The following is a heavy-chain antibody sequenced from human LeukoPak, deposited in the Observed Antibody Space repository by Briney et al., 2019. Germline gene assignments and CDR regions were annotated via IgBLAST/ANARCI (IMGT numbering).Heavy chain of an antibody. CDR3: ARDRPDYSVDY. CDR2: ISYDGSNK. Sequence: GGSLRLSCAASGFTFSSYAMHWVRQAPGKGLEWVAVISYDGSNKYYADSVKGRFTISRDNSKNTLYLQMNSLRAEDTAVYYCARDRPDYSVDYWGQGTLVTVSS. V-gene: IGHV3-30*07. D-gene: IGHD4-11*01. J-gene: IGHJ4*02. CDR1: GFTFSSYA.